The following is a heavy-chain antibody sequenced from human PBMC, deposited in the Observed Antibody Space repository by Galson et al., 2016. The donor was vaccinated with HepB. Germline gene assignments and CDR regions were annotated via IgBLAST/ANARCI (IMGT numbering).Heavy chain of an antibody. D-gene: IGHD4-17*01. V-gene: IGHV4-31*03. CDR1: GGSISSGGYF. CDR2: IYYSGST. Sequence: TLSLTCTVSGGSISSGGYFWSWIRQHPGKGLEWIGYIYYSGSTYYNPSLKSRVTISVDTSKNQFSLKLSSVTAADTAVYYCARLATTVTTDAFDLWGQGTMVTVSS. CDR3: ARLATTVTTDAFDL. J-gene: IGHJ3*01.